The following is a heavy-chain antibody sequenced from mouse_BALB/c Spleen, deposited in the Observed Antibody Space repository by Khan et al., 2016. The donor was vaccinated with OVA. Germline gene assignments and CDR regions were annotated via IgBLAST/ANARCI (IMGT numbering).Heavy chain of an antibody. CDR3: LRIPIPPYHFDY. CDR1: GYTFTNYT. V-gene: IGHV1-4*01. J-gene: IGHJ2*01. Sequence: LQESGAELARPGASVKMSCKASGYTFTNYTIHWVKQRPGQGLEWIGYINPSSGYTNYNQNYNDKATLTTDRSSSTAYMQLSWLTSDDSAVYYCLRIPIPPYHFDYWGQGTTLTVSS. CDR2: INPSSGYT.